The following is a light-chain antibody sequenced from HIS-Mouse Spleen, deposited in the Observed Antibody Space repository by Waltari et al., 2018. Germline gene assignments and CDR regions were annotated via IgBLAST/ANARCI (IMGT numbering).Light chain of an antibody. CDR3: QQYDNLLT. CDR2: DAS. V-gene: IGKV1-33*01. CDR1: QDISNY. Sequence: DIQMTQSPSSLSASVGDRVTITCQASQDISNYLNWYQQKPGKAPKLLIYDASNLETGVPSRFGGSGSGTAFTFTISSLQPEDIATYYCQQYDNLLTFGGGTKVEIK. J-gene: IGKJ4*01.